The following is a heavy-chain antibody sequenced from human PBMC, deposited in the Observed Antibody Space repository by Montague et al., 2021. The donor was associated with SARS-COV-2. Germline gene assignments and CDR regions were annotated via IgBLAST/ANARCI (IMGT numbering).Heavy chain of an antibody. V-gene: IGHV4-34*01. CDR3: ARVRYYGSGTSLGMDV. CDR1: GGSFSGYY. D-gene: IGHD3-10*01. Sequence: SETLSLTCAVYGGSFSGYYWSWIRQPPGKGLERIGEINHSGSTNYNPSLTGRVTISVDTSKNQFSLKLSSVTAADTAVYYCARVRYYGSGTSLGMDVWGQGTTVTVSS. CDR2: INHSGST. J-gene: IGHJ6*02.